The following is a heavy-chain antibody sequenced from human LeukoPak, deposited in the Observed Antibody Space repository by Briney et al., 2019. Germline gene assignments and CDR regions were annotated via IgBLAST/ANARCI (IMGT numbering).Heavy chain of an antibody. Sequence: GGSLRLSCAASGFTFSSYGMHWVRQAPGKGLEWVAVIWYDGSNKYYADSVKGRFTISRDNSKNTLYLQMNSLRAEDTAVYYCGRDAIPYSYGFNWFDPLGPGTLVTVSS. D-gene: IGHD5-18*01. CDR1: GFTFSSYG. J-gene: IGHJ5*02. CDR3: GRDAIPYSYGFNWFDP. V-gene: IGHV3-33*01. CDR2: IWYDGSNK.